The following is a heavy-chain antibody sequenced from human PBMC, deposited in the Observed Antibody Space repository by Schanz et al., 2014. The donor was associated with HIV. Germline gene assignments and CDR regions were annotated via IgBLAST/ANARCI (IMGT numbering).Heavy chain of an antibody. Sequence: QVQLVQSGAEVTKPGASVKVSCKASGYTFTSYGISWVRQAPGQGLEWMGWINPNSGGTNFAQKFQGRVTLTRDTSITTAYMELTTLRSDDTALYYCAIPSSGWSTFDYWGQGTLVTVSS. CDR3: AIPSSGWSTFDY. CDR1: GYTFTSYG. J-gene: IGHJ4*02. D-gene: IGHD6-19*01. CDR2: INPNSGGT. V-gene: IGHV1-2*02.